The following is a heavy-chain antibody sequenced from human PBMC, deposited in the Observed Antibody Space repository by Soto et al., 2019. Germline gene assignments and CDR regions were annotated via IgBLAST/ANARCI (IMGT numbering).Heavy chain of an antibody. CDR1: GGSISSSSYY. J-gene: IGHJ4*02. CDR3: ARQDNEVPGIAVATDY. D-gene: IGHD6-19*01. V-gene: IGHV4-39*01. CDR2: IYYSGST. Sequence: QLQLQESGPGLVKPSETLSLTCTVSGGSISSSSYYWGWIRQPPGKGLEWIGSIYYSGSTYYNPSLKSRVTISVDKSKNQFSLKLSSVTAADTAVYYCARQDNEVPGIAVATDYWGQGTLVTVSS.